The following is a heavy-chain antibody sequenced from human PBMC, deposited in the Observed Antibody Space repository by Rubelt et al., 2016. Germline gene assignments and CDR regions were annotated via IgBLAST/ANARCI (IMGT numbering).Heavy chain of an antibody. Sequence: SSYVLHWVRQAPGKGLERVAVISSNGNIKYYADSVNGRFTISRDNSKNTLFLHMNSLRGEDTAVYYCARDRQYYASWSGYFHTVWGQGTTVTVSS. J-gene: IGHJ6*02. V-gene: IGHV3-30*04. CDR1: SSYV. CDR2: ISSNGNIK. D-gene: IGHD3-3*01. CDR3: ARDRQYYASWSGYFHTV.